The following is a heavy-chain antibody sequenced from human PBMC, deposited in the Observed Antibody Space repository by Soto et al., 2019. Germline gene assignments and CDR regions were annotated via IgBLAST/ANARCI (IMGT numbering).Heavy chain of an antibody. D-gene: IGHD3-10*01. Sequence: SETLSLTCTVSVGSISIYYWSWIRQPPGKGLEWIGYIYYSGSTNYNPSLKSRVTISVDTSKNQFSLKLSSVTAADTAVYYCARFYYYGSGSHFDYWGQGTLVTVSS. J-gene: IGHJ4*02. CDR2: IYYSGST. CDR1: VGSISIYY. V-gene: IGHV4-59*01. CDR3: ARFYYYGSGSHFDY.